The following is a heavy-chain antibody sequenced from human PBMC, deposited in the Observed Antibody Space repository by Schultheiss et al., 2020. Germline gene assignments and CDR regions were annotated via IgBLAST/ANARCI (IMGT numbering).Heavy chain of an antibody. V-gene: IGHV3-23*01. CDR2: VSSSGGST. CDR3: ARKGSGNHYHFDY. J-gene: IGHJ4*02. Sequence: GGSLRLSCAASGFTFSSYAMSWVRQAPGKGLEWVSAVSSSGGSTYYADSVRGRFTVSRDNSKNTLYLQMSSLRAEDTAVYYCARKGSGNHYHFDYWGQGTLVTVSS. CDR1: GFTFSSYA. D-gene: IGHD2-15*01.